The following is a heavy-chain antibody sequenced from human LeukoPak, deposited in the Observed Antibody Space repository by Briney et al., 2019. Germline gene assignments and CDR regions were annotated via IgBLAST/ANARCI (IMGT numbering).Heavy chain of an antibody. CDR2: ISYDGSNK. CDR3: AREPDGYNSYYFDY. V-gene: IGHV3-30*04. D-gene: IGHD5-24*01. Sequence: GGSLRLSCAASGFTLSSYAMHWVRQAPGRGLEWVAVISYDGSNKYYADSVKGRFTISRDNSKNTLYLQMNSLRAEDTAVYYCAREPDGYNSYYFDYWGQGTLVTVSS. J-gene: IGHJ4*02. CDR1: GFTLSSYA.